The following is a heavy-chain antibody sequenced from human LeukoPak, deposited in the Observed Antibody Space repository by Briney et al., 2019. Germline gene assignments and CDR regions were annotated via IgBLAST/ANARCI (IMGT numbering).Heavy chain of an antibody. Sequence: SETLSLTCAVYGGSFSGYYWSWIRQPPGKGLEWIGEINHSGSTNYNPSLKSRVTISVDTSKNQFSLKLSSVTAADTAVYYCARGGYAVTTRLFFSLGWGFDPWGQGTLVTVSS. CDR3: ARGGYAVTTRLFFSLGWGFDP. V-gene: IGHV4-34*01. D-gene: IGHD4-17*01. CDR2: INHSGST. CDR1: GGSFSGYY. J-gene: IGHJ5*02.